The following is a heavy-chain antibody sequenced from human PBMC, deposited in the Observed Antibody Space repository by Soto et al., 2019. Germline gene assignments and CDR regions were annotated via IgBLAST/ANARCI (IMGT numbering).Heavy chain of an antibody. Sequence: EVQVVESGGGLVKPGGSLRLSCVASGFTFTNAWMSWVRQAPGKGLEWVGRIKSKSEGETTDYAAPVNGRFTVSRDDSKNMLYLQMSSLKIEDTAGYYCLDDGEFRLVHWGQGTLVTVSS. CDR2: IKSKSEGETT. D-gene: IGHD4-17*01. CDR3: LDDGEFRLVH. V-gene: IGHV3-15*01. CDR1: GFTFTNAW. J-gene: IGHJ5*02.